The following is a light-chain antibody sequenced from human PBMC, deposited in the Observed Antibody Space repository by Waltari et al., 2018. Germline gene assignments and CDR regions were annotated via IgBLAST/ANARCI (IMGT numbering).Light chain of an antibody. CDR3: ETGGHGTWV. CDR2: VNRDGSH. V-gene: IGLV4-69*01. CDR1: SGHSSNV. J-gene: IGLJ3*02. Sequence: QLVVTQSPSASAPLGASVKLTCTLSSGHSSNVIAWLQQRPEKGPRYLMKVNRDGSHSKGDEIPDRFSGSSSGAERYLTISSLQSDDEADDYCETGGHGTWVFGGGTKLTVL.